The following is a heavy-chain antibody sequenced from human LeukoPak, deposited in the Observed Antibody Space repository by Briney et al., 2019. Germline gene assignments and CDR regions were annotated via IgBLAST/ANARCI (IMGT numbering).Heavy chain of an antibody. CDR2: IYSGSST. J-gene: IGHJ4*02. D-gene: IGHD5-24*01. Sequence: GGSLRLSCAASGFTVSSNYMSWVRQAPGKGLEWVSVIYSGSSTYYADSVKGRFTISRDNSKNTLYLQMNSLRAEDTAVYYCARARSRDGYNFGGGQGTLVTVSS. CDR1: GFTVSSNY. V-gene: IGHV3-53*01. CDR3: ARARSRDGYNFG.